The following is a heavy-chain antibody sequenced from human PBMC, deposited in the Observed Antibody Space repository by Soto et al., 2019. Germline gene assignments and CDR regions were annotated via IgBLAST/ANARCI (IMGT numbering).Heavy chain of an antibody. CDR2: ISGSGGST. D-gene: IGHD6-19*01. CDR3: AKDPGMAVAGTSDY. J-gene: IGHJ4*02. V-gene: IGHV3-23*01. Sequence: PGGSLRLSCASPGFTFSSYAMSWARPAPGKGLEWVSAISGSGGSTYYADSVKGRFTISRDNSKNTPYLQMNSLRAEDTAVYYCAKDPGMAVAGTSDYWGQGTLVTVS. CDR1: GFTFSSYA.